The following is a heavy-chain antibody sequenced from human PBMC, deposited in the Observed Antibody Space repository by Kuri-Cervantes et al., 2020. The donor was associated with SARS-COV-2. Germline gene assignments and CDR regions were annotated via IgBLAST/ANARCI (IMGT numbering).Heavy chain of an antibody. CDR2: IKSKTDGGTT. CDR3: AKESSYYDSSGYGDFDY. CDR1: GFTFSNAW. Sequence: GGSLRLSCAASGFTFSNAWMNWVRQAPGKGLEWVGRIKSKTDGGTTDYAAPVKGRFTISRDDSKNTLYLQMNSLKTEDTAVYYCAKESSYYDSSGYGDFDYWGQGTLVTVSS. D-gene: IGHD3-22*01. V-gene: IGHV3-15*07. J-gene: IGHJ4*02.